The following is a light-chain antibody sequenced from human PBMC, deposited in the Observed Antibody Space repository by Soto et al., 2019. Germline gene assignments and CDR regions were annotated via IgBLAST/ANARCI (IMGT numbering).Light chain of an antibody. CDR2: GAS. CDR3: KKYNKWPALT. CDR1: QSVSSN. J-gene: IGKJ4*01. Sequence: EIVMTQSPATLSVSPGERATLSCRASQSVSSNLAWYQQKPGQAPRLLIYGASTRATGIPARCSGSRSGTEFTLTISSCQSEDFAVCYCKKYNKWPALTFGGGTKVEIE. V-gene: IGKV3-15*01.